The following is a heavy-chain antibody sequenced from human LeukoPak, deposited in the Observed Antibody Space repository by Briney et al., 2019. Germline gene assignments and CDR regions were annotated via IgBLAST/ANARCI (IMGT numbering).Heavy chain of an antibody. D-gene: IGHD3-10*01. J-gene: IGHJ4*02. V-gene: IGHV3-23*01. CDR3: AKGVDYYGSGSYFYYFDY. CDR1: GFTFSSYA. Sequence: GGSLRLSCAASGFTFSSYAMSWVRQAPGKGLEWVSAIRGSGSSTYYADSVKGRFTISRDNSKNTLYLQMNSLRAEDTAVYYCAKGVDYYGSGSYFYYFDYWGQGTLVTVSS. CDR2: IRGSGSST.